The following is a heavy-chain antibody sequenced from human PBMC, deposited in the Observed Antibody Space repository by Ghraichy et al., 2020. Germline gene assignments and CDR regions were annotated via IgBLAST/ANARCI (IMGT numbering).Heavy chain of an antibody. Sequence: GGSLRLSCAASGLSFSRYGMHWVRQAPGKGLEWVAVISYDGSDISYADSVRGRFTISRDNSKNTLYLQMDSLRAEDTAVYYCAKDISRYCSGGRCYSPYYYGMDVWGQGTTVTVSS. CDR2: ISYDGSDI. CDR3: AKDISRYCSGGRCYSPYYYGMDV. CDR1: GLSFSRYG. J-gene: IGHJ6*02. D-gene: IGHD2-15*01. V-gene: IGHV3-30*18.